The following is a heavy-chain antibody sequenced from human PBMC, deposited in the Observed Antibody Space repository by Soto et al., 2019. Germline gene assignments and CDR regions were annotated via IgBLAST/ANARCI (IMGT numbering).Heavy chain of an antibody. CDR2: IWSDGSNK. D-gene: IGHD6-13*01. CDR3: ARAAIAAGALNTIDI. Sequence: QVQLVESGGDVVQPGRSLRLSCAASGFTFSSYGMHWVRQAPGKGLEWVAVIWSDGSNKYYADSVKGRFTISRDNSKDTLDLQMNSLSAADTAVYYCARAAIAAGALNTIDIWGQGTMVTVCS. CDR1: GFTFSSYG. V-gene: IGHV3-33*01. J-gene: IGHJ3*02.